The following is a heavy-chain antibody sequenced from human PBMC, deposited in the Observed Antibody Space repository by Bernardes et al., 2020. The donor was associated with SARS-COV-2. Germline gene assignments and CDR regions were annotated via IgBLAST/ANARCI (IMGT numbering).Heavy chain of an antibody. CDR1: GLTVSGNY. J-gene: IGHJ6*02. CDR3: ARCLRGRQEGRDYYYYGMDV. D-gene: IGHD3-10*01. V-gene: IGHV3-53*04. CDR2: ISGVGGT. Sequence: GGSLRLSCAASGLTVSGNYMIWVRQAPGKGPEWVSVISGVGGTFYADSAQGRFTISRHMSDNTLYLQMNDLRPEDTAVYFCARCLRGRQEGRDYYYYGMDVWGQGTTVTVSS.